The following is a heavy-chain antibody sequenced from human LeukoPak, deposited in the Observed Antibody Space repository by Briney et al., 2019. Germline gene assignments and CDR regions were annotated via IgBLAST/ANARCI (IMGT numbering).Heavy chain of an antibody. V-gene: IGHV3-66*01. CDR3: ARGPLWFGELLPLSY. Sequence: PGGSLRLSCAASGFTVSSNYMSWVRQAPGKGLEWVSVIYSDGSTYYADSVKGRFTISRDNSKNTLYLQMNSLRAEDTAVYYCARGPLWFGELLPLSYWGQGTLVTVSS. CDR2: IYSDGST. CDR1: GFTVSSNY. J-gene: IGHJ4*02. D-gene: IGHD3-10*01.